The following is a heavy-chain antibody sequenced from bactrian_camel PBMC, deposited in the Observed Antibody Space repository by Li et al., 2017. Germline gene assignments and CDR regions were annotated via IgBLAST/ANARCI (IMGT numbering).Heavy chain of an antibody. D-gene: IGHD5*01. CDR2: IDSDGSV. J-gene: IGHJ4*01. CDR1: GYRLASYC. CDR3: TRETQWVGYHEFAEY. Sequence: HVQLVESGGGSVQAGGSLRLSCEVSLTGYRLASYCMGWFRQGVGTEGEGVAVIDSDGSVSYADSVKGRFTISRDNAKNTLYLQLNSLTREDSAMYYCTRETQWVGYHEFAEYWGQGTQVTVS. V-gene: IGHV3S55*01.